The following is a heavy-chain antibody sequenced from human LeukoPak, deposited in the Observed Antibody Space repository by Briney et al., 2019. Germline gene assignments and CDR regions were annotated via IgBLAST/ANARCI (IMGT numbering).Heavy chain of an antibody. Sequence: PGGSLRLSCAASGFTFSSYAMSWVRQAPGKGLEWVSAISGSGGSTYYADSVKGRFTISRDNAKNTLYLQMNSLRAEDTAVYYCARVYDFWSGYPPYWGQGTLVTVSS. D-gene: IGHD3-3*01. CDR1: GFTFSSYA. J-gene: IGHJ4*02. CDR3: ARVYDFWSGYPPY. CDR2: ISGSGGST. V-gene: IGHV3-23*01.